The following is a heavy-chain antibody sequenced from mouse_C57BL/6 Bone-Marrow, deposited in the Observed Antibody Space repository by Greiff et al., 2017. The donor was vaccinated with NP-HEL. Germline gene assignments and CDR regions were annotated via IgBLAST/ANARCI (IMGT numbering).Heavy chain of an antibody. J-gene: IGHJ2*01. V-gene: IGHV5-4*01. CDR1: GFTFSSYA. CDR3: ARDPSFDY. CDR2: ISDGGSYT. Sequence: DVHLVESGGGLVKPGGSLKLSCAASGFTFSSYAMSWVRQTPEKRLEWVATISDGGSYTYYPDNVKGRFPISRDKAKNNLYLQRGHLKSEDTAMYYCARDPSFDYWGQGTTLTVSS.